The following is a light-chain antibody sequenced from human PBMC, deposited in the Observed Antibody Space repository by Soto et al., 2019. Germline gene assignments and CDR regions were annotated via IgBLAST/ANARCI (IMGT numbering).Light chain of an antibody. CDR1: SSDVGGYDY. V-gene: IGLV2-11*01. J-gene: IGLJ1*01. CDR2: DVT. CDR3: CSYAGTYTFYV. Sequence: QSALTQPRSVSGSPGQSVTISCTGTSSDVGGYDYVSWYQQHPGKAPKLMIYDVTKRPSGVPDRFSGSRSGNTASLTISGLQAEDDADYYCCSYAGTYTFYVFVTGTKLTVL.